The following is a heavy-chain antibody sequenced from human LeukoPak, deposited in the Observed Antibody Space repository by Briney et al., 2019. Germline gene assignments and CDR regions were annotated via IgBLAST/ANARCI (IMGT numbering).Heavy chain of an antibody. D-gene: IGHD4-17*01. CDR3: ARLRSTYWYFDL. J-gene: IGHJ2*01. CDR1: GGSISSGGYS. CDR2: IYYSGST. V-gene: IGHV4-30-4*07. Sequence: PSETLSLTCAVSGGSISSGGYSWSWIRQPPGKGLEWIGYIYYSGSTYYNPSLKSRVTISVDTSKNQFSLKLSSVTAADTAVYYCARLRSTYWYFDLWGRGTLVTVSS.